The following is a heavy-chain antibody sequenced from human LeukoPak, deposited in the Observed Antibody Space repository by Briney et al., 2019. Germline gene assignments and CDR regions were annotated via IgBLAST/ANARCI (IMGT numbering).Heavy chain of an antibody. D-gene: IGHD3-22*01. V-gene: IGHV3-23*01. Sequence: GGSLRLSCAASGFSFSRFAMGWVRQAPGKGLEWVSAISDSGGRINYADSVKGRFTISRDNPKNTLYLQMNSLRAEDTAVYYCAKKTWDSSAWYFFDYWGQGTLVTVSS. CDR1: GFSFSRFA. CDR3: AKKTWDSSAWYFFDY. J-gene: IGHJ4*02. CDR2: ISDSGGRI.